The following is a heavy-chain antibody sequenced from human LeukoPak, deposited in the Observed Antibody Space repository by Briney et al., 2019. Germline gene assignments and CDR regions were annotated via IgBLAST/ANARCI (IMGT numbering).Heavy chain of an antibody. D-gene: IGHD3-22*01. CDR1: GFSFRTHG. Sequence: GGSLRLSCAASGFSFRTHGMHWVRQAPGKGLEWVAVIWYDGSNQYYADSVKGRFTISIDNSKNTLYLQMNSLRAEDTAVYYCARDRYDSSAYRLPDYWGQGTLVIVSS. CDR3: ARDRYDSSAYRLPDY. V-gene: IGHV3-33*01. J-gene: IGHJ4*02. CDR2: IWYDGSNQ.